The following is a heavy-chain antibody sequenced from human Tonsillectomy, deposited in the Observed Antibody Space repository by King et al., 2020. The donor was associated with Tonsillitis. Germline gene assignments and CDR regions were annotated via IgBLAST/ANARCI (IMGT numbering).Heavy chain of an antibody. J-gene: IGHJ4*02. CDR1: GFTFSAHY. Sequence: VQLVESGGGLVQPGGSLRLSWAASGFTFSAHYIDWVRQAPGTGREGVGRTRNKGNSYTIEYAASVEGRFTISRDDTENSLYLQMNSLKTEDTAVYYCARGKVGAASTFDYWGQGTLVTVSS. CDR2: TRNKGNSYTI. V-gene: IGHV3-72*01. CDR3: ARGKVGAASTFDY. D-gene: IGHD1-26*01.